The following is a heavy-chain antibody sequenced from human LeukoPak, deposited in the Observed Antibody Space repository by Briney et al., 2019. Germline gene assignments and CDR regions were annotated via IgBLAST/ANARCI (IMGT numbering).Heavy chain of an antibody. CDR1: GYTFTGYY. J-gene: IGHJ4*02. D-gene: IGHD3-22*01. V-gene: IGHV1-2*02. Sequence: ASVKVSCKPSGYTFTGYYMQWVRQAPGQGLGWMGWINPDSGGTTYAQKFQGRVTMTRDTSISTAYMELSRLRSDDTAVYYCARDPSGDSSGYPFDYWGQGTLVIVSS. CDR2: INPDSGGT. CDR3: ARDPSGDSSGYPFDY.